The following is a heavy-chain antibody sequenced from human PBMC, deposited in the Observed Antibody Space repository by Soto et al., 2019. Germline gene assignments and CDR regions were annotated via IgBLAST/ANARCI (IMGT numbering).Heavy chain of an antibody. V-gene: IGHV3-21*01. J-gene: IGHJ4*02. CDR3: ARVAYSSGWLPDY. D-gene: IGHD6-19*01. CDR2: ISSSSSYI. CDR1: GFTFSSYS. Sequence: EVQLVESGGGLVKPGGSLRLSCAASGFTFSSYSMKWVRQAPGKGLEWVSLISSSSSYIYYADSVKGRFTISRDNAKNSLYLQMNSLRAEDTAVYYCARVAYSSGWLPDYWGQGTLVTVSS.